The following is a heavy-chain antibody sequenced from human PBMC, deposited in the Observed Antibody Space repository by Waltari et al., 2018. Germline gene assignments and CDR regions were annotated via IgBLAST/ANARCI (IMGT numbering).Heavy chain of an antibody. CDR3: ATYIGASIGTAAFDV. J-gene: IGHJ3*01. CDR2: MSYNGAT. V-gene: IGHV4-39*02. Sequence: QLQLQESGPGLGKPSETLSLTCIVSGASITSHRHYWAWFRQPPGQGLEWIGTMSYNGATYSSPSLKSRVTVSRDTSKNHLSLKLGSVTAADTAIYYCATYIGASIGTAAFDVWGQGTMVTVSS. D-gene: IGHD5-12*01. CDR1: GASITSHRHY.